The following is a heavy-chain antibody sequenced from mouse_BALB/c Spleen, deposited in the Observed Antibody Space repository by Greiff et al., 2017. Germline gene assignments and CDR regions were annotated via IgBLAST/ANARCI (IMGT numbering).Heavy chain of an antibody. J-gene: IGHJ2*01. CDR2: INPSSGYT. D-gene: IGHD2-14*01. CDR1: GYTFTSYT. V-gene: IGHV1-4*02. Sequence: QVQLQQSAAELARPGASVKMSCKASGYTFTSYTMHWVKQRPGQGLEWIGYINPSSGYTEYNQKFKDKTTLTADKSSSTAYMQLSSLTSEDSAVYYCARSGYDGFDYWGQGTTLTVSS. CDR3: ARSGYDGFDY.